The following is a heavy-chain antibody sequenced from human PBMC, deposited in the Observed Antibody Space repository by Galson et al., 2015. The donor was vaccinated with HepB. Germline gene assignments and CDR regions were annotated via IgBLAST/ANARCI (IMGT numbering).Heavy chain of an antibody. V-gene: IGHV3-9*01. CDR3: GKDIYGLPVAMQGVFDI. D-gene: IGHD2-2*01. CDR1: GFNFDDYA. Sequence: SLRLSCAASGFNFDDYAMHWVRHAPGKGLEWVSGISWNSGSIAYADSVKGRFTISRGNAKNSLYLQMNSLRAEDTALYYCGKDIYGLPVAMQGVFDIWGQGTMVTVSS. CDR2: ISWNSGSI. J-gene: IGHJ3*02.